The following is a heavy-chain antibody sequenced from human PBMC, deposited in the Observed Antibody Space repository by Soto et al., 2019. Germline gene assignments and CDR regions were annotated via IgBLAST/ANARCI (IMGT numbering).Heavy chain of an antibody. CDR2: TYYRSKWYN. V-gene: IGHV6-1*01. CDR1: GDSVSSNSAA. Sequence: SQTLSLTCAISGDSVSSNSAAWNWIRQSPSRGLEWLGRTYYRSKWYNDYAVSVKSRITINPDTSKNQFSLQLNSVTPEDTAVYYCARGGTGGIVGGNVYYYYGMDVWGQGTTVTVSS. D-gene: IGHD1-26*01. J-gene: IGHJ6*02. CDR3: ARGGTGGIVGGNVYYYYGMDV.